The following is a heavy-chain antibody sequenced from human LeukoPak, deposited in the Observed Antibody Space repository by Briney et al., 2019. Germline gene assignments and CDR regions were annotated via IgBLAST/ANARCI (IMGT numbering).Heavy chain of an antibody. Sequence: SVKVSCKASGGTFSSYAISWVRQAPGQGLEWMGRIIPIFGTANYAQKFQGRVTITTDESTSTAYMEPSSLRSEDTAVYYCARQYDILTGHLDYWGQGTLVTVSS. CDR3: ARQYDILTGHLDY. CDR2: IIPIFGTA. CDR1: GGTFSSYA. D-gene: IGHD3-9*01. J-gene: IGHJ4*02. V-gene: IGHV1-69*05.